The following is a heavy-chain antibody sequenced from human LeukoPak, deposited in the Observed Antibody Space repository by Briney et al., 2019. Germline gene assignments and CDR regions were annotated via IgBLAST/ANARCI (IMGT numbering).Heavy chain of an antibody. V-gene: IGHV1-8*01. CDR2: MNPTSGNT. J-gene: IGHJ4*02. Sequence: ASVKVSCKASGYTFTASDINWVRQATGQGLEWMGWMNPTSGNTGYSQKFQDRVTLTRDTSISTAYMELSSLRSEDTAVYYCATDYYYDSSGSYYTVDYWGQGTLVTVSS. CDR1: GYTFTASD. CDR3: ATDYYYDSSGSYYTVDY. D-gene: IGHD3-22*01.